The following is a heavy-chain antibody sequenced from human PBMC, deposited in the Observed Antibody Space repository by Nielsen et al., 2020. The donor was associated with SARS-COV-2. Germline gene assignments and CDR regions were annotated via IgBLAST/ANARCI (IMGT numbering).Heavy chain of an antibody. CDR2: ISGSGGST. V-gene: IGHV3-23*01. J-gene: IGHJ4*02. CDR1: GFTFSSYA. Sequence: GESLKISCAASGFTFSSYAMSWVRQAPGKGLEWVSAISGSGGSTYYADSVKGRFTISRDNSKNTLYLQMNSLRAEDTAVYYCAKDDSGSYKGVCDYWGQGTLVTVSS. D-gene: IGHD1-26*01. CDR3: AKDDSGSYKGVCDY.